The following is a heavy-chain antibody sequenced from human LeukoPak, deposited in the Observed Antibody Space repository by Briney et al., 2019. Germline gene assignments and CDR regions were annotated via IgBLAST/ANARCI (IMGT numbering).Heavy chain of an antibody. V-gene: IGHV4-30-2*01. CDR2: IYHSGST. CDR1: GGSISSGGYY. Sequence: PSQTLSLTCTVSGGSISSGGYYWSWIRQPPGKGLEWIGYIYHSGSTYYNPSLKSRVTISVDRSKNQFSLKLSSVTAADTAVYYCARGSTVVTPNDAFDIWGQGTMVTVSS. J-gene: IGHJ3*02. CDR3: ARGSTVVTPNDAFDI. D-gene: IGHD4-23*01.